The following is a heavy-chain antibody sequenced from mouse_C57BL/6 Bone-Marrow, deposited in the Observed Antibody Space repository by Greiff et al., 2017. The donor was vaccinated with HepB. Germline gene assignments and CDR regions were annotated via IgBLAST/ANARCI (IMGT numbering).Heavy chain of an antibody. CDR2: ISSGSSTI. D-gene: IGHD1-1*01. J-gene: IGHJ3*01. Sequence: EVKVVESGGGLVKPGGSLKLSCAASGFTFRDYGMHWVRQAPEKGLEWVAYISSGSSTIYYADTVKGRFTISRDNAKNTLFLQMTSLRSEDTAMYYCARRGTTTVVAPFAYWGQGTLVTVSA. CDR1: GFTFRDYG. CDR3: ARRGTTTVVAPFAY. V-gene: IGHV5-17*01.